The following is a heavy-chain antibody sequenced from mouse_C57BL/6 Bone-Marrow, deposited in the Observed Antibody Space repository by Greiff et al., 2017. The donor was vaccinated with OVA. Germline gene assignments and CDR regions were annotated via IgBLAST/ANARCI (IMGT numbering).Heavy chain of an antibody. CDR3: ARTPITTVVATDY. CDR2: IDPSDSYT. V-gene: IGHV1-50*01. J-gene: IGHJ2*01. D-gene: IGHD1-1*01. Sequence: VQLQQPGAELVKPGASVKLSCKASGYTFTSYWMQWVNQRPGQGLEWIGEIDPSDSYTNYNQKFKGKATLTVDTSSSTAYMQLSSLTSDDSTVYYCARTPITTVVATDYWGQGTTLTVSS. CDR1: GYTFTSYW.